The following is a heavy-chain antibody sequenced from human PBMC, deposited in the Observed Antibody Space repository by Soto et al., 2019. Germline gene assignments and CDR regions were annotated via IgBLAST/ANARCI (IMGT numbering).Heavy chain of an antibody. V-gene: IGHV3-30-3*01. CDR1: GFTFSSYA. Sequence: QVQLVESGGGVVQPGRSLRLSCAASGFTFSSYAMHWVRQAPGKGLEWVAVISYDGSNKYYADSVKGRFTISRDNSKNTLYLQMKILRAEDTAVYYCAREILVWSRCWHACEYWGQGTLDTVCS. J-gene: IGHJ4*02. D-gene: IGHD6-13*01. CDR2: ISYDGSNK. CDR3: AREILVWSRCWHACEY.